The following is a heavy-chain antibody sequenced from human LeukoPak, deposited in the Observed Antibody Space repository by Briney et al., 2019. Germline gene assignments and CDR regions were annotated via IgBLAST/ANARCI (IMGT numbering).Heavy chain of an antibody. CDR3: ARDPRYSSSWYGDWYFDL. V-gene: IGHV3-21*01. CDR2: ISSSGSSI. Sequence: GGSLRLSCAASRFTFSNYSMNWVRQAPGKGLEWVSTISSSGSSIFYAASVRGRFTISGDNAKNTVYLQMSSLRADDTSVYYCARDPRYSSSWYGDWYFDLWGRGTLVTVSS. D-gene: IGHD6-13*01. J-gene: IGHJ2*01. CDR1: RFTFSNYS.